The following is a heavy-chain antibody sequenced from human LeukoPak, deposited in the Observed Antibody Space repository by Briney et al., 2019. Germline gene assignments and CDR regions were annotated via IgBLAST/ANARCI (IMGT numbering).Heavy chain of an antibody. CDR1: GGSISSSSYY. V-gene: IGHV4-39*07. J-gene: IGHJ4*02. CDR2: INHSGST. CDR3: ARGLLGDYYDSSGYYPDFDY. D-gene: IGHD3-22*01. Sequence: PSETLSLTYTVSGGSISSSSYYWSWIRQPPGKGLEWIGEINHSGSTNYNPSLKSRVTISVDTSKNQFSLKLSSVTAADTAVYYCARGLLGDYYDSSGYYPDFDYWGQGTLVTVSS.